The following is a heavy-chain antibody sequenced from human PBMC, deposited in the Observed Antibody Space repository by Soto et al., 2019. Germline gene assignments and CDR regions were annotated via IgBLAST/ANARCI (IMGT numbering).Heavy chain of an antibody. D-gene: IGHD3-3*01. Sequence: QVQLVQSGAEVKKPGASVKVSCKASGYTFTSYGISWVRQAPGQGLEWMGWISAYNGNTNYAQKLQGRVTMTTDTSTSTAYMELRILRSDDTAVYYCARDQGRTIFGVVIADDAFDIWGQGTMVTVSS. CDR1: GYTFTSYG. V-gene: IGHV1-18*01. CDR3: ARDQGRTIFGVVIADDAFDI. J-gene: IGHJ3*02. CDR2: ISAYNGNT.